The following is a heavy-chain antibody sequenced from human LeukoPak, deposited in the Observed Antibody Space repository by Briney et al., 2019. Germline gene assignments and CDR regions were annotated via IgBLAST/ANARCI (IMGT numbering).Heavy chain of an antibody. D-gene: IGHD3-10*01. Sequence: PGGSLRLSCAASGFTFSSYSMNWVRQAPGEGLEWVSYISSSSSTIYYADSVKGRFTISRDNAKNSLYLQMNSLRDEDTAVYYCERGYYYGRVVDAFDIWGQGRMVTVCS. J-gene: IGHJ3*02. V-gene: IGHV3-48*02. CDR3: ERGYYYGRVVDAFDI. CDR2: ISSSSSTI. CDR1: GFTFSSYS.